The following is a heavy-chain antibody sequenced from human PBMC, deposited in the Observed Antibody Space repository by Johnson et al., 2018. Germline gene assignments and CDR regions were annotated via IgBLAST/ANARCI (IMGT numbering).Heavy chain of an antibody. CDR3: ARDRTDNGMDV. CDR2: IWYDGSNK. J-gene: IGHJ6*02. V-gene: IGHV3-33*01. CDR1: GFTFSSYG. Sequence: QVQLVQSGGGVVQPGRSLRLSCAASGFTFSSYGMHWVRHAPGKGLEWVAVIWYDGSNKYYADSVKGRFTISRDNSKNTLYLQMNSPRAEDTAVYYCARDRTDNGMDVWGQGTTVTVSS. D-gene: IGHD2-15*01.